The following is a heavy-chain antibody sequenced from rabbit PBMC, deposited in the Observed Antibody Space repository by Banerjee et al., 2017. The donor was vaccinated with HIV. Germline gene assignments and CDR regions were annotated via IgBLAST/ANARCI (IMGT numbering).Heavy chain of an antibody. Sequence: QSLEESGGDLVKPGASLTLTCTASGFSFSSTFYMCWVRQAPGKGLEWIGCIHAGSSGSTYYANWAKGRFTISKTSSTTVTLQMTSLTAADTATYFCARDLAGVIGWNFGLWGPGTLVTVS. D-gene: IGHD4-1*01. CDR3: ARDLAGVIGWNFGL. V-gene: IGHV1S40*01. CDR1: GFSFSSTFY. CDR2: IHAGSSGST. J-gene: IGHJ4*01.